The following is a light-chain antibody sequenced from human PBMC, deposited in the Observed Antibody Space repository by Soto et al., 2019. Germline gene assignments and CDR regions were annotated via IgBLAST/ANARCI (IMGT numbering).Light chain of an antibody. CDR1: QSVSSY. CDR2: DAS. CDR3: QQRSNWPPT. V-gene: IGKV3-11*01. J-gene: IGKJ2*01. Sequence: EIVLTQSPATLSLSPGERATLPCRASQSVSSYLAWYQQKPGQAPRLLIYDASNRATGIPARFSGSRSGTDLTLTISSLEPEDFAVYYCQQRSNWPPTFGQGTKLEIK.